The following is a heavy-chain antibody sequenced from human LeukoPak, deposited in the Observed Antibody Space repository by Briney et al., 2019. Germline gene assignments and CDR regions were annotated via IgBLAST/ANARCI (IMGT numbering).Heavy chain of an antibody. D-gene: IGHD3-10*01. CDR1: GFSLSTSGMR. J-gene: IGHJ4*02. CDR3: ARHYGSGSELDY. CDR2: NDWDDDK. V-gene: IGHV2-70*04. Sequence: SGPALVHPTPTLTLTCTFSGFSLSTSGMRVSWIRQPPGKALEGLALNDWDDDKFYSTSLKTRLTISHDTSKTPMVLTMPNMDPVDTATYYCARHYGSGSELDYWGQGTLVTVSS.